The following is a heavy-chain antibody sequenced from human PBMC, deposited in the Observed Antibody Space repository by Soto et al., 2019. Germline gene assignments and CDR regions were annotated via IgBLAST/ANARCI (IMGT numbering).Heavy chain of an antibody. CDR3: ARALPSYYDSIGYFDS. CDR2: VVPTLSAA. Sequence: QVHLVQSGAEVKKPGSSVKVSCKTSGATFTNYAITWVRQAPGQGLGWMGGVVPTLSAASYAQKSQGRVTITADKSTNTAYMELSGLRSEDTAVYYCARALPSYYDSIGYFDSWGQGTLVTVSS. D-gene: IGHD3-22*01. V-gene: IGHV1-69*06. J-gene: IGHJ4*02. CDR1: GATFTNYA.